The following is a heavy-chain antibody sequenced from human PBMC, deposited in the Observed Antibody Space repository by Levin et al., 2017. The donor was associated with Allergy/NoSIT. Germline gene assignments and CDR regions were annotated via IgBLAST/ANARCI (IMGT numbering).Heavy chain of an antibody. CDR1: GGSISSYY. D-gene: IGHD6-13*01. CDR2: IYYSGST. J-gene: IGHJ5*02. V-gene: IGHV4-59*01. Sequence: SETLSLTCTVSGGSISSYYWSWIRQPPGKGLEWIGYIYYSGSTNYNPSLKSRVTISVDTSKNQFSLKLSSVTAADTAVYYCARGKSSSWYRVYNWFDPWGQGTLVTVSS. CDR3: ARGKSSSWYRVYNWFDP.